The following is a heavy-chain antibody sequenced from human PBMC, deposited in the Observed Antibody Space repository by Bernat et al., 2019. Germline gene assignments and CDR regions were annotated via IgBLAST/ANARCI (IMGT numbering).Heavy chain of an antibody. CDR1: GFTFSSYA. CDR2: ISGSGGST. J-gene: IGHJ5*02. CDR3: AKDLHTAMVKRAVRWFDP. V-gene: IGHV3-23*01. Sequence: EVQLLESGGGLVQPGGSLRLSCAASGFTFSSYAMSWVRQAPGKGLEWVSAISGSGGSTYYADSVKGRCTISRDNSKNTLYLQMNSLRAEDTAVYYCAKDLHTAMVKRAVRWFDPWGQGTLVTVSS. D-gene: IGHD5-18*01.